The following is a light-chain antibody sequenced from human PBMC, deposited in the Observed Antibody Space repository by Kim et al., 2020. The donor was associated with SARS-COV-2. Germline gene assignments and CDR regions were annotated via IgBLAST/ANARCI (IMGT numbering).Light chain of an antibody. CDR2: QDS. V-gene: IGLV3-1*01. J-gene: IGLJ2*01. Sequence: SVSPGQTDSITCSGDKLGEKYACWYQQMPGQSPVLVIYQDSERPAGIPERFSGANSGNTATLAIGGTQAMDEADDDCKARDSSLVVFGEGTKLIVL. CDR3: KARDSSLVV. CDR1: KLGEKY.